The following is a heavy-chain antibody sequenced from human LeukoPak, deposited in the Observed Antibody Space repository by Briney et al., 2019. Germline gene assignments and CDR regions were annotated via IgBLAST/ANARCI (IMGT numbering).Heavy chain of an antibody. CDR1: GCSFTSYH. CDR2: MTLNSDHT. J-gene: IGHJ4*02. Sequence: ASVKVSCKSSGCSFTSYHIVWVRQASGHGLEWVGCMTLNSDHTACKQTFQDRTSITRNTSITSVCMEMSGLRSGASAVYYCAAAVGSAGIATYWGQGTLVTVSS. V-gene: IGHV1-8*01. D-gene: IGHD6-13*01. CDR3: AAAVGSAGIATY.